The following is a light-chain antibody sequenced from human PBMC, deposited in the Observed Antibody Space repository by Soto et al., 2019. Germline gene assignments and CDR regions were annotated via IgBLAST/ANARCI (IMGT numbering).Light chain of an antibody. CDR2: DAS. Sequence: EIVLTQSPATLSLSPGERATLSCRASQSVRTFLAWYQQKPGQAPRLLIYDASKRATGIPDRFSGSGSGTDFTLTISSLEPEDFAVYYCQQRSTWPPALSFGRGTKVDIK. J-gene: IGKJ4*01. V-gene: IGKV3-11*01. CDR1: QSVRTF. CDR3: QQRSTWPPALS.